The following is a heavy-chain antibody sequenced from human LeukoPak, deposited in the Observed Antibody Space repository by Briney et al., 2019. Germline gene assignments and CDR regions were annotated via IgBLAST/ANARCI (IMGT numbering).Heavy chain of an antibody. J-gene: IGHJ4*02. D-gene: IGHD5-24*01. Sequence: PGGSLRLSCAASGFTFSSHSLSWVRQAPGNGLEWVSSIGISGNTYYADSVKGRFTISRDNSKDTLFLQLNSLRVEDTAVYYCASEIRPNDYWGQGTLVTVSS. V-gene: IGHV3-23*01. CDR3: ASEIRPNDY. CDR1: GFTFSSHS. CDR2: IGISGNT.